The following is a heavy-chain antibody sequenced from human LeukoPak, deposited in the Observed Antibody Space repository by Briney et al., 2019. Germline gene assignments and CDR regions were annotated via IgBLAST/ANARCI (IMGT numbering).Heavy chain of an antibody. V-gene: IGHV3-30-3*01. CDR1: GFTFSSYA. D-gene: IGHD6-13*01. CDR2: ISYDGSNK. CDR3: ARWQPGDY. J-gene: IGHJ4*02. Sequence: QPGRSLRLSCAASGFTFSSYAMHWVRQASGKGLEWVAVISYDGSNKYYADSVKGRFTISRDNSKNTLYLQMNSLRAEDTAVYYCARWQPGDYWGQGTLVTVSS.